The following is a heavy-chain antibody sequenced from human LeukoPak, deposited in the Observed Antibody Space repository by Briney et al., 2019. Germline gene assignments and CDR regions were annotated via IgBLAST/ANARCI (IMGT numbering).Heavy chain of an antibody. CDR1: GYTFTSYD. V-gene: IGHV1-8*01. D-gene: IGHD6-13*01. Sequence: ASVKVSCKASGYTFTSYDIHWVRQATGQGLEWMGWMNPNSGNTGYAENFQGRVTMTRNTSISTAYMELNSLRSEDRAVYYCARGYRSSWYGNWLDPWGRGTLVTVSS. J-gene: IGHJ5*02. CDR3: ARGYRSSWYGNWLDP. CDR2: MNPNSGNT.